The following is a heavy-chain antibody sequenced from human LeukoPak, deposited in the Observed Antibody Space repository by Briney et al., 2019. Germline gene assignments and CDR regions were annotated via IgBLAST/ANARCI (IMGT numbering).Heavy chain of an antibody. CDR3: TRYCSGGSCYGDDAFDI. CDR2: IRSKAYGGTT. V-gene: IGHV3-49*03. D-gene: IGHD2-15*01. CDR1: GFTFGDYA. Sequence: GGSLRLSCTASGFTFGDYAMSWFRQAPGKGLEWVGFIRSKAYGGTTEYAASVKGRFTISRDDSKSIAYLQMNSLKTEDTAVYYCTRYCSGGSCYGDDAFDIWGQGTMVTVSS. J-gene: IGHJ3*02.